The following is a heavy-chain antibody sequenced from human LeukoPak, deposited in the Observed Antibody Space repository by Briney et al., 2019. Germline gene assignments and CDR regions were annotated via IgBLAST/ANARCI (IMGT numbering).Heavy chain of an antibody. Sequence: PGGSLRLSCAASGFTFSNAWMSWVRQAPGKGLEWVGRIKSKTDGGTTDYAAPVKGRFTISRDDSKNTLYLQMNSLKTEDTAVYYCTTERAVVVVAARGGYYMDVWGKGTTVTVSS. CDR3: TTERAVVVVAARGGYYMDV. V-gene: IGHV3-15*01. CDR2: IKSKTDGGTT. CDR1: GFTFSNAW. J-gene: IGHJ6*03. D-gene: IGHD2-15*01.